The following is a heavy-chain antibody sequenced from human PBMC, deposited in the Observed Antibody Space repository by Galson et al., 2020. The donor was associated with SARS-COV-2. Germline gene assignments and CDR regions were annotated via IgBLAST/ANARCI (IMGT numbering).Heavy chain of an antibody. CDR2: ISAYNGNT. V-gene: IGHV1-18*01. CDR1: GYTFTSYG. J-gene: IGHJ6*02. CDR3: ARAVIVVVTSSTKYYYYGMDV. Sequence: ASVKVSCKASGYTFTSYGISWVRQAPGQGLEWMGWISAYNGNTNYAQKLQGRVTMTTDTSTSTAYMELRSLRSDDTAVYYCARAVIVVVTSSTKYYYYGMDVWGQGTTVTVSS. D-gene: IGHD2-21*02.